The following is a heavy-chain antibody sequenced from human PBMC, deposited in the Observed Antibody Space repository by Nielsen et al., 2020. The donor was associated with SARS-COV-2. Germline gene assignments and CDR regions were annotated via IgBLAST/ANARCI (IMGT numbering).Heavy chain of an antibody. V-gene: IGHV3-23*01. CDR1: GFTFRNYA. J-gene: IGHJ4*02. CDR3: AKVAPTYIAAAAANY. CDR2: INSAGDVT. Sequence: GESLKISCAASGFTFRNYAMSWVRQAPGKGLEWVSPINSAGDVTYYTGSVKGRFTVSRDNSKSMVYLQMHSLRVEDSALYYCAKVAPTYIAAAAANYWGQGIVVTVSS. D-gene: IGHD6-13*01.